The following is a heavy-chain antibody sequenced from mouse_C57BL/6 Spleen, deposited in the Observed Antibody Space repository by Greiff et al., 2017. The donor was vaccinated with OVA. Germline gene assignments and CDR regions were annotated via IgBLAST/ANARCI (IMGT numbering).Heavy chain of an antibody. D-gene: IGHD1-1*01. V-gene: IGHV1-80*01. CDR2: IYPGDGDT. CDR1: GYAFSSYW. Sequence: VQLQQSGAELVKPGASVKISCKASGYAFSSYWMNWVKQRPGKGLEWIGQIYPGDGDTNYNGKFKGKATLTADKSSSTAYMELRSLTSEDSAVYYCARGITTDAMDYWGQGTSVTVSS. CDR3: ARGITTDAMDY. J-gene: IGHJ4*01.